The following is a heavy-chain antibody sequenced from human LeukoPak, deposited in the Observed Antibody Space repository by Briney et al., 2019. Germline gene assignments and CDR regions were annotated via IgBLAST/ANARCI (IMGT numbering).Heavy chain of an antibody. CDR2: FHDGGST. V-gene: IGHV4-59*07. D-gene: IGHD3-22*01. Sequence: SDTLSLTCTVSGGSICSYHWSWPRQPTGKGLEWIGFFHDGGSTVYNPSFKSRVTISVDTSKNQVYLKLSSVTAADTAVYFCAKFYFDSSGYYDVFDIWGQGTMVTVSS. CDR1: GGSICSYH. J-gene: IGHJ3*02. CDR3: AKFYFDSSGYYDVFDI.